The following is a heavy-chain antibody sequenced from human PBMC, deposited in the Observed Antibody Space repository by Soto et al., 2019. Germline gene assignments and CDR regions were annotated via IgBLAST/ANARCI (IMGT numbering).Heavy chain of an antibody. CDR2: ISSSSSGT. V-gene: IGHV3-23*01. J-gene: IGHJ4*02. CDR3: AKIAVQRGDTDF. CDR1: GFTIGTHA. D-gene: IGHD2-21*02. Sequence: GGSLRLSCTASGFTIGTHAMNWVRQAPGKGLEWVSTISSSSSGTFYADSVKGRFSISRDNWKNTLSLQMNSLRAEDSAVYYCAKIAVQRGDTDFWGQGTLVTVSS.